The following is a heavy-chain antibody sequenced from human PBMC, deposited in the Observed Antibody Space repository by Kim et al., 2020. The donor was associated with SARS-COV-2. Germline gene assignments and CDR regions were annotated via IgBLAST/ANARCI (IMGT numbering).Heavy chain of an antibody. CDR1: GFTFSSYS. CDR2: ISSSSSTI. CDR3: AREIQLWLGPYFDY. J-gene: IGHJ4*02. V-gene: IGHV3-48*02. Sequence: GGSLRLSCAASGFTFSSYSMNWVRQAPGKGLEWVSYISSSSSTIYYADSVKGRFTISRDNAKNSLYLQMNSLRDEDTAVYYCAREIQLWLGPYFDYWGQGTLVTVSS. D-gene: IGHD5-18*01.